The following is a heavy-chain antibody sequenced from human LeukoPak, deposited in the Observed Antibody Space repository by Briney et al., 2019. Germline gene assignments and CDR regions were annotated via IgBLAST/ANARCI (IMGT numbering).Heavy chain of an antibody. CDR1: GFTFSSYG. Sequence: GGSLRLSCAASGFTFSSYGMSWVRQAPGKGLEWVSAISGSGGSTYYADSVKGRFTISRDNSKNTLYLQMNSLRAEDTAVYYCAKDLRIKMGSGVYYFDYWGQGTLVTVSS. D-gene: IGHD2/OR15-2a*01. CDR2: ISGSGGST. V-gene: IGHV3-23*01. CDR3: AKDLRIKMGSGVYYFDY. J-gene: IGHJ4*02.